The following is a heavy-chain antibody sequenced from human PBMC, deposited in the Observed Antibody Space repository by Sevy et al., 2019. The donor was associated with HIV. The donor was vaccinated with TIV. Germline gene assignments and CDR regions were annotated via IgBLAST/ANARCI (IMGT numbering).Heavy chain of an antibody. V-gene: IGHV5-51*01. Sequence: GESLKISCKGSGYSFTSYWIGWVRQMPGKGLEWMGIIYPGDSDTRYSPSFQGQFTISADKSIGTAYLQWSSLKASDTAMYYCARTSFFMAAAGPDAFDIWGQGTMVTVSS. D-gene: IGHD6-13*01. J-gene: IGHJ3*02. CDR3: ARTSFFMAAAGPDAFDI. CDR1: GYSFTSYW. CDR2: IYPGDSDT.